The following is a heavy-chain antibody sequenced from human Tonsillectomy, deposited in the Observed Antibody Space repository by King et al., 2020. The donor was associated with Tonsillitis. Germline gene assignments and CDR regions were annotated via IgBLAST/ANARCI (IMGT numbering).Heavy chain of an antibody. Sequence: QLQESGPGLVKPSETLSLTCTVSGGSISSSSYYWGWIRQPPGKGLEWIGSIYYSGSTYYNPSLKSRVTISVDTSKNQFSLKLSSVTAADTAMYYCARRSSTLHFDYWGQGTLVTVSS. CDR1: GGSISSSSYY. J-gene: IGHJ4*02. V-gene: IGHV4-39*01. CDR3: ARRSSTLHFDY. CDR2: IYYSGST. D-gene: IGHD3-10*01.